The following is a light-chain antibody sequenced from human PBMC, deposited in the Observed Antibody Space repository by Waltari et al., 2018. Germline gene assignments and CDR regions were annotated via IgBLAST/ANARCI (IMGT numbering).Light chain of an antibody. CDR3: SSYAGNYVA. Sequence: QSALTQPRSVSGSPGQSVTISCTGTRSDVGGYNFVSWYQQHPGTAPKLIISDVTKRPAGVPDRFSGSKSGNTASLTISWLQAEDEADYYCSSYAGNYVAFGGGTKLTVL. J-gene: IGLJ2*01. V-gene: IGLV2-11*01. CDR1: RSDVGGYNF. CDR2: DVT.